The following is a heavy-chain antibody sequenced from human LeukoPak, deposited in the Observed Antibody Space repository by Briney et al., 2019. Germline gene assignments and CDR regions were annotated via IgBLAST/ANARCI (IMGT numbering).Heavy chain of an antibody. CDR2: IYYSGST. CDR1: GDPITTSSDS. CDR3: AREYSAFDY. J-gene: IGHJ4*02. Sequence: SETLSLTCTVSGDPITTSSDSKWTWLRQPPRKGLEWIGYIYYSGSTNYNPSLQSRVTISVDTSNNQFSLKLTSVTAADTAVYYCAREYSAFDYWGQGTLVTVSS. D-gene: IGHD5-12*01. V-gene: IGHV4-61*08.